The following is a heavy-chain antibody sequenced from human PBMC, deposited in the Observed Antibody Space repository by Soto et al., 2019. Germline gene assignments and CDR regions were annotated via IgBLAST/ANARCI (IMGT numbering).Heavy chain of an antibody. Sequence: PGGSLRLSCAASGFTFSSYWMHWVRQAPGKGLVWVSRINGDGSDTDYADSVKGRFTISRDNAKNTLYLQMNSLRVEDTAVYYCARNQYMTTVSSFGNWGQGTLVTVSS. CDR3: ARNQYMTTVSSFGN. J-gene: IGHJ4*02. V-gene: IGHV3-74*01. CDR1: GFTFSSYW. D-gene: IGHD4-4*01. CDR2: INGDGSDT.